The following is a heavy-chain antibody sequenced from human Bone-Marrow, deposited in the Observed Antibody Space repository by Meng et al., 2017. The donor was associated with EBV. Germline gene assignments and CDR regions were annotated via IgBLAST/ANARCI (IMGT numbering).Heavy chain of an antibody. CDR1: GFTVSSSY. CDR3: ARGEGDY. V-gene: IGHV3-53*01. J-gene: IGHJ4*02. CDR2: IYRGGNT. Sequence: EVQLVESGGGLIQPGGSLSRSCAASGFTVSSSYMSWVRQAPGKGLQWVSLIYRGGNTYYADSVKGRFTISRDSSKNTLYLRMSSLRAEDTAVYYCARGEGDYWGQGTLVTVSS.